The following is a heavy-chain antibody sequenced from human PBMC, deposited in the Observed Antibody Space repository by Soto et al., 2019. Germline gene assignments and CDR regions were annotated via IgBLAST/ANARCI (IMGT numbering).Heavy chain of an antibody. D-gene: IGHD4-17*01. Sequence: GGSLRLSCAASGFTFSSYSMNWVRQAPGKGLEWVPSISSSSSYIYYADSVKGRFTISRDNAKNSLYLQMNSLRAEDTAVYYCARDPPTYGDYPYYYYGMDVWGQGTTVTVSS. CDR1: GFTFSSYS. CDR3: ARDPPTYGDYPYYYYGMDV. CDR2: ISSSSSYI. V-gene: IGHV3-21*01. J-gene: IGHJ6*02.